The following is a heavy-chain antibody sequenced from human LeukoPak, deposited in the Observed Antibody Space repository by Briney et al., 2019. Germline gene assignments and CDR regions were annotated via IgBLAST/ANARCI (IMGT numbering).Heavy chain of an antibody. J-gene: IGHJ6*02. V-gene: IGHV1-46*01. CDR1: GYTFTSYY. Sequence: ASVKVSCKASGYTFTSYYMHWVRQAPGQGLEWMGIINPSGGSTSYAQKLRGRVTMTRDTSTSTVYMELSSLRSEDTAVYYCAREVAYCSSTSCYYYYGMDVWGQGTTVTVSS. D-gene: IGHD2-2*01. CDR3: AREVAYCSSTSCYYYYGMDV. CDR2: INPSGGST.